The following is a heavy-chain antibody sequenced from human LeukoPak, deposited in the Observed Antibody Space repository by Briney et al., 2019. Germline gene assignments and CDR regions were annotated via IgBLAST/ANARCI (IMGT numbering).Heavy chain of an antibody. V-gene: IGHV1-69*02. Sequence: SVKVSCKASGGTFGSYTISWVRQAPGQGLEWMGRIIPILGIANYAQKFQGRVTITADKSTSTAYMELSSLRSEDTAVYYCARLYYYDSSGYQGGYYYMDVWGKGTTVTVSS. J-gene: IGHJ6*03. CDR2: IIPILGIA. CDR3: ARLYYYDSSGYQGGYYYMDV. CDR1: GGTFGSYT. D-gene: IGHD3-22*01.